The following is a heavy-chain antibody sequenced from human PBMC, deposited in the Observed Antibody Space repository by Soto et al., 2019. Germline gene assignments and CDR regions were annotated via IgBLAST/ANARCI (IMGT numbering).Heavy chain of an antibody. CDR1: SGSIFTTNW. V-gene: IGHV4-4*02. J-gene: IGHJ3*01. Sequence: QVQLQESGPGLVKPSGTLSLTCAASSGSIFTTNWWSWVRQSPGRGLQWIGDIYHSGSPKYNPTLKSRDSISRDKCKGRFVRNLSSVTAADTAVYYCARKPDVATAKVGGGYVFDVWGQGTMVTVSS. CDR2: IYHSGSP. D-gene: IGHD3-16*01. CDR3: ARKPDVATAKVGGGYVFDV.